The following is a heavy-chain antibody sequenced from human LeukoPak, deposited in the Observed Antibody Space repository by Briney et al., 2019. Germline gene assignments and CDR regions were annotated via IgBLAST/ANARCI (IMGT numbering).Heavy chain of an antibody. CDR3: ARGGPRSTMIVVVSPLFDY. V-gene: IGHV3-30-3*01. Sequence: GRSLRLSCAASGFTFSSYAMHWVRQAPGKGLEWVAVISYDGSNKYYAASVKGRFTISRDNSKYTLYLQMNRLRAEDTAVYYCARGGPRSTMIVVVSPLFDYWGQGTLVPVSS. J-gene: IGHJ4*02. CDR1: GFTFSSYA. D-gene: IGHD3-22*01. CDR2: ISYDGSNK.